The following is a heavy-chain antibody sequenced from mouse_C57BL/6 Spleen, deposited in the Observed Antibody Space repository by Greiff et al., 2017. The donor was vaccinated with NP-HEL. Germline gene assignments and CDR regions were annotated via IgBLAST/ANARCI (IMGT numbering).Heavy chain of an antibody. D-gene: IGHD1-1*01. V-gene: IGHV1-54*01. CDR1: GYAFTNYL. CDR3: ARGYYDGSSYWFAY. CDR2: INPGSGGT. J-gene: IGHJ3*01. Sequence: QVQLQQSGAELVRPGTSVKVSCKASGYAFTNYLIEWVKQRPGQGLEWIGVINPGSGGTNYNEKFKGKATLTADKSSSTAYMQLSRLTSEDSAVYFCARGYYDGSSYWFAYWGQGTLVTVSA.